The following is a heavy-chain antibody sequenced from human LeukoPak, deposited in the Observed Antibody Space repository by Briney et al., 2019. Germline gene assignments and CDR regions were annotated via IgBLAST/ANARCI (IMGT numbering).Heavy chain of an antibody. V-gene: IGHV3-23*01. CDR1: GFTFSSYA. J-gene: IGHJ3*02. CDR2: ISGSGGST. D-gene: IGHD3-10*01. Sequence: GGSLRLSCAASGFTFSSYAMSWVRQAPGKGLEWVSGISGSGGSTYYADSVKGRFTISRDNAKNSLYLQMNSLRAEDTALYYCARSMSTMVRGYAFDIWGQGTMVTVSS. CDR3: ARSMSTMVRGYAFDI.